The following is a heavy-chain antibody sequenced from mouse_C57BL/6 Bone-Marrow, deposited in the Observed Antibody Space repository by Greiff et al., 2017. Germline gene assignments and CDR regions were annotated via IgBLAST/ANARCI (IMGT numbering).Heavy chain of an antibody. D-gene: IGHD1-1*01. CDR3: ARRGQLRVGFYAMDY. CDR1: GFTFSSYG. V-gene: IGHV5-6*02. Sequence: EVKLVESGGDLVKPGGSLKLSCAASGFTFSSYGMSWVRQTPDKRLEWVATISNGGGSTYYPDTVKGRFTISRDNAKNTLYLQMSRLKSEDTAMYYCARRGQLRVGFYAMDYWGQGTSVTVSS. CDR2: ISNGGGST. J-gene: IGHJ4*01.